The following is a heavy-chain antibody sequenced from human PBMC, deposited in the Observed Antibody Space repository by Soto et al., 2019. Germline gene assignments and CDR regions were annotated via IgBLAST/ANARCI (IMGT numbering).Heavy chain of an antibody. Sequence: PVGPLRLFCAASGFTFSDHYMDWVRQAPGKGLEWVGRNRNKANSYTTEYAASAKGRFTISRDDSKNSLYLQMNSLKTEDTAVYYCAREALSCSGGSCYWVAYYYYGMDVWGQGTTVTVSS. CDR1: GFTFSDHY. V-gene: IGHV3-72*01. D-gene: IGHD2-15*01. J-gene: IGHJ6*02. CDR3: AREALSCSGGSCYWVAYYYYGMDV. CDR2: NRNKANSYTT.